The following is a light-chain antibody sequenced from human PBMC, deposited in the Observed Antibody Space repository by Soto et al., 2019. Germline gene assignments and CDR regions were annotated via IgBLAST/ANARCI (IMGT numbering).Light chain of an antibody. J-gene: IGKJ5*01. CDR2: GAS. CDR1: ERVSNN. V-gene: IGKV3-15*01. CDR3: QQYNNWPPIT. Sequence: EIVLKQSPATLSVSPGERDTVSCRASERVSNNIAWYQQKPGQAPRLLIYGASTRATSIPARFSGSGSETEFTLTISSLQSEDFGVYYCQQYNNWPPITCGKGTRLEIK.